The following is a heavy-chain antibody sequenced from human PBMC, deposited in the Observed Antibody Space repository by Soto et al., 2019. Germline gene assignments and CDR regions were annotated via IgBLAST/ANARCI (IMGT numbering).Heavy chain of an antibody. V-gene: IGHV3-23*01. CDR3: ARSVSSSWSLFDY. CDR2: ISYSGGRT. Sequence: EVRLLESGGGLIHPGGSLRLSCEASGFTFSDSAMSWVRQGPGKGLEWVSSISYSGGRTDYADSVKGRFFISRDSSKNTLYLQMYSLRAEDTAVYYCARSVSSSWSLFDYWGQGTLVTVSS. CDR1: GFTFSDSA. J-gene: IGHJ4*02. D-gene: IGHD6-13*01.